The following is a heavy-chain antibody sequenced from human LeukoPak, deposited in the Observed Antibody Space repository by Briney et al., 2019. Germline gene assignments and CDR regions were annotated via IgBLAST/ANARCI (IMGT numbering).Heavy chain of an antibody. V-gene: IGHV5-51*01. Sequence: GESLKISCKASGYSFSTYWIGWVRQMPGKGLEWMGIIHPDDSDTRSSPSFRGQVTISADKSITTAYLQWSSLKASDTAMYYCARLRRGAAADVWGQGTTVTVSS. CDR2: IHPDDSDT. CDR3: ARLRRGAAADV. D-gene: IGHD6-13*01. J-gene: IGHJ6*02. CDR1: GYSFSTYW.